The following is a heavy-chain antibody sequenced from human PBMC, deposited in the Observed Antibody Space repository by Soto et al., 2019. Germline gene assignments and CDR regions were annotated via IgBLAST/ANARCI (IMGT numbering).Heavy chain of an antibody. V-gene: IGHV1-46*01. J-gene: IGHJ6*02. Sequence: ASVKVSCKASGYAFTSYYLHWVRQAPGQGLEWMGIINPSGGSTSYVQKFQGRVTMTRDTSTSTAYMELSSLRSEDTAVYYCAVITMVRGVIIMDYYYGMDVWGQGTTVTVSS. CDR1: GYAFTSYY. CDR3: AVITMVRGVIIMDYYYGMDV. D-gene: IGHD3-10*01. CDR2: INPSGGST.